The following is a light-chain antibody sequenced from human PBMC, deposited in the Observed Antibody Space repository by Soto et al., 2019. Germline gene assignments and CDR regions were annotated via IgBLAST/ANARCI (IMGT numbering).Light chain of an antibody. CDR3: QQRSNWPPMYT. Sequence: EIVLTQSPATLSLSPGERATLSCRASQSVSSYLAWYQQKPGQAPRLLIYDASNRATGIPARFSGSGSGTDFTLTISSLEPEYFAVYYCQQRSNWPPMYTFGQGTQLEIK. V-gene: IGKV3-11*01. CDR1: QSVSSY. J-gene: IGKJ2*01. CDR2: DAS.